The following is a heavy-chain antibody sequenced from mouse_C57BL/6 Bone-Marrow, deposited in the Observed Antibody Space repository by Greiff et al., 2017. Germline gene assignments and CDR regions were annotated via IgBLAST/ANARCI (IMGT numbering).Heavy chain of an antibody. V-gene: IGHV1-59*01. CDR2: IDPSDSYT. CDR1: GYTFTSYW. CDR3: ARDTLFSWCFDV. J-gene: IGHJ1*03. Sequence: QVQLQQPGAELVRPGTSVKLSCKASGYTFTSYWMHWVKQRPGQGLEWIGVIDPSDSYTNYNQKLKGKATLTVDTSSSTAYRQLSSLTSAASAVYYCARDTLFSWCFDVWGTGTTVTGSS.